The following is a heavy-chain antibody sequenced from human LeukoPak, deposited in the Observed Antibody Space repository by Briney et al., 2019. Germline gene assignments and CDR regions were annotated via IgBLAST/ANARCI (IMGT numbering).Heavy chain of an antibody. CDR1: GFTFSGSA. D-gene: IGHD3-22*01. CDR2: IRSKANNYAT. J-gene: IGHJ4*02. CDR3: TRRRYDDSSGYFDY. Sequence: GGSLRLSCAASGFTFSGSAIHWVRQASGKGLEWVGRIRSKANNYATACAASVKGRFTISRDDSKNTAYLQMNSLKTDDTAVYYCTRRRYDDSSGYFDYWGQGALVTVSS. V-gene: IGHV3-73*01.